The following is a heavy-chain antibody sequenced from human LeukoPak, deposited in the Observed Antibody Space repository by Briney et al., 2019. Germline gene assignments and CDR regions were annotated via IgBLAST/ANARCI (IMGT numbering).Heavy chain of an antibody. CDR1: VFTVSSNY. J-gene: IGHJ5*02. CDR3: ARGGIAASSQVCHP. Sequence: GGALRLSRAASVFTVSSNYMRWVREAPGKGLEGVSVIYGGGSTYHADYVEGRFTISRDNSQTTLYLQMNSLRAEDTAVYYCARGGIAASSQVCHPWGQRTLVTLSS. D-gene: IGHD6-13*01. V-gene: IGHV3-66*02. CDR2: IYGGGST.